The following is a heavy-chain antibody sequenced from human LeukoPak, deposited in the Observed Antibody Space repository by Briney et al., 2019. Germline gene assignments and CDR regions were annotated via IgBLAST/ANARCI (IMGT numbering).Heavy chain of an antibody. V-gene: IGHV4-4*02. Sequence: SGTLSLTCAVSGGSISSSNWWSWVRQPPGKGLEWIGEIYHGGSTNYNPSLKSRVTISVDKSKNQFSLKLSSVTAADTAVYYCARAADFWSGSSRWFDPWGQGTLVTVSS. D-gene: IGHD3-3*01. CDR2: IYHGGST. J-gene: IGHJ5*02. CDR3: ARAADFWSGSSRWFDP. CDR1: GGSISSSNW.